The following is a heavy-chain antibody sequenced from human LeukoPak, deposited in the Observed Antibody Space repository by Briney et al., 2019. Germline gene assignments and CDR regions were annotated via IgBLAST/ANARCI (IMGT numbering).Heavy chain of an antibody. V-gene: IGHV6-1*01. CDR2: TYYRSKWYN. D-gene: IGHD3-10*01. CDR3: ARGVGSGSYYKTTVGYFQH. CDR1: GDSVSSNSAA. J-gene: IGHJ1*01. Sequence: SQTLSLTCAISGDSVSSNSAAWNWIRQSPSRGLEWLGRTYYRSKWYNDYAVSVKSRITINPGTSKNQFSLQLNSVTPEDTAVYYCARGVGSGSYYKTTVGYFQHWGQGTLVTVSS.